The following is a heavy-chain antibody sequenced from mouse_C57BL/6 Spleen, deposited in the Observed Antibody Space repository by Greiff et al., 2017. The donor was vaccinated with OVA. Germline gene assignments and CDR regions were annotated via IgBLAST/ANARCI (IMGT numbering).Heavy chain of an antibody. CDR2: IYPSDSET. CDR3: ARSVVTTVVAGPFDY. Sequence: QVHVKQPGAELVRPGSSVKLSCKASGYTFTSYWMAWVKQRPGQGLEWIGNIYPSDSETHYNQKFKDKATLTVDKSSSTAYMQLSSLTSEDSAVYYGARSVVTTVVAGPFDYWGQGTTLTVSS. J-gene: IGHJ2*01. CDR1: GYTFTSYW. D-gene: IGHD1-1*01. V-gene: IGHV1-61*01.